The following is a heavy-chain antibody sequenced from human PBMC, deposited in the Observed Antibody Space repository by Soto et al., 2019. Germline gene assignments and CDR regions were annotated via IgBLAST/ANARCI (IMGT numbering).Heavy chain of an antibody. J-gene: IGHJ4*02. D-gene: IGHD2-15*01. Sequence: GGSLRLSCAASGFTFSNAWMNWVRQAPGKGLEWVGRIKSKTDGGTTDYAAPVKGRFTISRDDSKNTLYLQMNSLKTEDTAVYYCTATLGPVDNPDYWGQRTLVTVSS. CDR3: TATLGPVDNPDY. CDR1: GFTFSNAW. V-gene: IGHV3-15*07. CDR2: IKSKTDGGTT.